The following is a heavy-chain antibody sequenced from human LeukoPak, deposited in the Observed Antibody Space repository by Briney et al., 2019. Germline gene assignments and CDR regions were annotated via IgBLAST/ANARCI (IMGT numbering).Heavy chain of an antibody. CDR2: IYHSGST. Sequence: SETLSLTCAVSDDSISRSNWWSWVRQPPGKGLEWIEDIYHSGSTNYNPSLKSRVTISVDKSKNQFSLKLSSVTAADTAMYYCARELEVGSGWYSGSGYFDSWGQGTLVTVSS. V-gene: IGHV4-4*02. J-gene: IGHJ4*02. D-gene: IGHD6-19*01. CDR3: ARELEVGSGWYSGSGYFDS. CDR1: DDSISRSNW.